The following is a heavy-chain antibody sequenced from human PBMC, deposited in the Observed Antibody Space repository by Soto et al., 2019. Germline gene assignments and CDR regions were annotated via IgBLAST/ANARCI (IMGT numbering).Heavy chain of an antibody. D-gene: IGHD3-10*01. V-gene: IGHV4-34*01. CDR1: GGSFSGYY. Sequence: SETLSLTCAVYGGSFSGYYWSWIRQPPGKGLEWIGEINHSGSTNYNPSLKSRVTISVDTSKNQFSLKLSSVTAADTAVYYCARYYGSGSLFDYWGQGTLGTVSS. CDR3: ARYYGSGSLFDY. CDR2: INHSGST. J-gene: IGHJ4*02.